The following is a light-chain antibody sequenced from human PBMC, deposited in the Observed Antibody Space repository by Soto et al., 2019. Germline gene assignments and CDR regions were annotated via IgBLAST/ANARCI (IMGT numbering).Light chain of an antibody. V-gene: IGKV3-11*01. CDR3: QQRSSWPPT. Sequence: EVVLTQSPATLSLSPGESATLSCRASQSVSNNLAWYQQKPGQSPRLLIYDASNRATGIPARFSGSGSGTDFTLTVISLESEDFALYYCQQRSSWPPTFGRGTKVESK. CDR1: QSVSNN. CDR2: DAS. J-gene: IGKJ4*01.